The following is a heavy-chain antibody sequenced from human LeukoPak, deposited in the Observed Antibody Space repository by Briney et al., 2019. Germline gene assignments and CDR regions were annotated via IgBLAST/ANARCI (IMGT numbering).Heavy chain of an antibody. CDR1: GFTFNYYA. D-gene: IGHD2-21*01. Sequence: PGGSLRLSCAASGFTFNYYAMSWVREAPGKGLEWVSGISDNEGRTYYTDSVKGPFTISRDNTKNTVYLQMNNLRADDTAVYFCARHDSFIPYWGQGTLVTVSS. J-gene: IGHJ4*02. CDR3: ARHDSFIPY. CDR2: ISDNEGRT. V-gene: IGHV3-23*01.